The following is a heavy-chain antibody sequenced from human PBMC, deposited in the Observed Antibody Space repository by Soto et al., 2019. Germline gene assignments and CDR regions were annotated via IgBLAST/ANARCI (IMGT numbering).Heavy chain of an antibody. V-gene: IGHV4-59*01. CDR1: GGSISSYY. J-gene: IGHJ3*02. Sequence: SETLSLTGTVSGGSISSYYWSWIRQPPGKGLEWIGYFYYSGSTNYNPSLKSRVTISVDTSKNQFSLKLSSVTAADTAVYYCAKGGWMLFDIWGQGTMVTVSS. CDR3: AKGGWMLFDI. D-gene: IGHD2-2*03. CDR2: FYYSGST.